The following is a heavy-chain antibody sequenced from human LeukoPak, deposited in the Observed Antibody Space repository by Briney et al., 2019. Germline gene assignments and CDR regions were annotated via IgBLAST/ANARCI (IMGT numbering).Heavy chain of an antibody. CDR2: IKSKADGGRA. CDR1: GFSFSNAY. CDR3: STDGGSY. D-gene: IGHD4-23*01. V-gene: IGHV3-15*01. J-gene: IGHJ4*02. Sequence: KPGGSLRLSCAASGFSFSNAYMSWVRQAPGKGLEWVGRIKSKADGGRADYAAPVKGRLTISRDDSKNMVFLQMNSLKTEDTAFYYCSTDGGSYWGQGTLVTVSS.